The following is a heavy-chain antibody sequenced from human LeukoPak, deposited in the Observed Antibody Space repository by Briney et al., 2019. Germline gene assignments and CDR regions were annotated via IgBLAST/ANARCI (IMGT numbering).Heavy chain of an antibody. J-gene: IGHJ4*02. V-gene: IGHV1-18*01. CDR1: GYTFPSYG. Sequence: ASVKVSCKASGYTFPSYGLSGVRQAPGQGREWVGGISAYNGNTKYAQKLQGRVTMTTDTSTSTAYMELRSLRSADAAVYYCARGAYDFRKDYWGQGTLVTVSS. D-gene: IGHD3-3*01. CDR2: ISAYNGNT. CDR3: ARGAYDFRKDY.